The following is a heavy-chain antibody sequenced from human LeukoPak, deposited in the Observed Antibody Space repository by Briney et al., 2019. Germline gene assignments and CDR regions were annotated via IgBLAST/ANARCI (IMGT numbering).Heavy chain of an antibody. CDR2: IHYSGST. D-gene: IGHD1-26*01. Sequence: PSETLSLTCTVSGYSISSSYYWGWIRQPPGKGLEWIGSIHYSGSTYYNPSLKSRVTISVDTSKNQFSLKLTSVTAADTAVYYCARSGSYLGAIDYWGQGTLVTVSS. CDR3: ARSGSYLGAIDY. V-gene: IGHV4-38-2*02. CDR1: GYSISSSYY. J-gene: IGHJ4*02.